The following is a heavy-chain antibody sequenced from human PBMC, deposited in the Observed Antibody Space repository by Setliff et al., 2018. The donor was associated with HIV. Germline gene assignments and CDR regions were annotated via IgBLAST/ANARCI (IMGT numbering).Heavy chain of an antibody. D-gene: IGHD3-10*01. CDR2: IYYSGNS. CDR3: AREVNIPVRGITDDTFDI. CDR1: GASMSSGDYY. Sequence: LSLTCTVSGASMSSGDYYWSWIRQPPGKGLEWIGYIYYSGNSYYNPSLKSRVTLSVDTSKNQFSLKVNSVTAADTAVYYCAREVNIPVRGITDDTFDIWGQGTMVTVSS. V-gene: IGHV4-30-4*08. J-gene: IGHJ3*02.